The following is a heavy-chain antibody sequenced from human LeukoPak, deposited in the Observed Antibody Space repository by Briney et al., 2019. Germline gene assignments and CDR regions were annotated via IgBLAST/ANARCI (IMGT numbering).Heavy chain of an antibody. Sequence: SETLSLTCAVYGGSFNGYYWSWVRQPPGKGLEGIGEVKHSGRTNYNPSLKSRVIMSVDTSKNQFSLNLNSVTAADTAVYYCARRRDWNDVLDYWGHGTQVTVSS. V-gene: IGHV4-34*01. J-gene: IGHJ4*01. CDR2: VKHSGRT. CDR1: GGSFNGYY. D-gene: IGHD1-1*01. CDR3: ARRRDWNDVLDY.